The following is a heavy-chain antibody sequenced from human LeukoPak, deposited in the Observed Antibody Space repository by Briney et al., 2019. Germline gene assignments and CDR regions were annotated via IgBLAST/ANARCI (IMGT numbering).Heavy chain of an antibody. CDR3: ATRDYGDEGWFDP. J-gene: IGHJ5*02. CDR2: VSGSGNYK. D-gene: IGHD4-17*01. CDR1: GFTFSTHS. V-gene: IGHV3-21*01. Sequence: GSLRLSCAASGFTFSTHSMNWVRQAPGKGLEWVSSVSGSGNYKYYADSVKGRFTISRDNAKNSLYLQMNSLRVEDTAVYYCATRDYGDEGWFDPWGQGTLVTVSS.